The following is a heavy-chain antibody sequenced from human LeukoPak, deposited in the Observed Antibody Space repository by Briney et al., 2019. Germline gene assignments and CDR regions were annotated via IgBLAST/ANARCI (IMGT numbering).Heavy chain of an antibody. Sequence: GGSLRLSCSASGFTFTSYSMHWVRQAPGKGLEWVSVIYSGGSTYYADSVKGRFTISRHNSKNTLYLQMNSLRAEDTAVYYCASSYGSGSYRVDYWGQGTLVTVSS. CDR2: IYSGGST. CDR3: ASSYGSGSYRVDY. D-gene: IGHD3-10*01. V-gene: IGHV3-53*04. J-gene: IGHJ4*02. CDR1: GFTFTSYS.